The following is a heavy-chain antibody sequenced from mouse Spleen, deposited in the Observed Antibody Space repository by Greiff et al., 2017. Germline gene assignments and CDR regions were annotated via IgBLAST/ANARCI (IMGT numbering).Heavy chain of an antibody. CDR3: ARDRLGRFYFDY. Sequence: VMLVESGPGLVAPSQSLSITCTVSGFSLTSYGVHWVRQPPGKGLEWLGVIWAGGSTNYISALMSRLSISKDNSKSQVFLKMNSLQTDDTAMYYCARDRLGRFYFDYWGQGTTLTVSS. D-gene: IGHD4-1*01. V-gene: IGHV2-9*02. J-gene: IGHJ2*01. CDR1: GFSLTSYG. CDR2: IWAGGST.